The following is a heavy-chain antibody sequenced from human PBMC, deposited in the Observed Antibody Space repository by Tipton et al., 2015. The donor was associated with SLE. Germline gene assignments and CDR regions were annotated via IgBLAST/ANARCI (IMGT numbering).Heavy chain of an antibody. CDR2: IYFTGST. CDR1: GGSISSYY. Sequence: TLSLTCTVSGGSISSYYWSWIRQPPGKGLEWIGYIYFTGSTNYNPSLKSRLTISIDRSQNQFSLRLNSMTAADTAVYYCARHPTTVTTPWEWPFDLWGRGTLVTVSS. V-gene: IGHV4-59*08. D-gene: IGHD4-17*01. J-gene: IGHJ2*01. CDR3: ARHPTTVTTPWEWPFDL.